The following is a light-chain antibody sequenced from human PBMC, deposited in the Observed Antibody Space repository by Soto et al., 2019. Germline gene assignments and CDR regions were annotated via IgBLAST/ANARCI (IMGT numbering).Light chain of an antibody. CDR1: QSVTSNY. CDR2: DAS. J-gene: IGKJ5*01. Sequence: EIVLTQSPGTLSLSPRERATLSCLANQSVTSNYLAWYQQKPGLAPRLLIYDASSRATGIPDRFSGSGSGTDFTLTISRLEPEDFAVYYCQQYGSSPITFGQGTRLEIK. V-gene: IGKV3D-20*01. CDR3: QQYGSSPIT.